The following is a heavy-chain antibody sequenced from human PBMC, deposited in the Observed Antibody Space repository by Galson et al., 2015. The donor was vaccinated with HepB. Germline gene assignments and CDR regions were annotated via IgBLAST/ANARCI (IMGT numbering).Heavy chain of an antibody. Sequence: SLRLSCAASGFTFSNAWMSWVRQAPGKGLEWVGRIKSKTDGGTTDYAAPVKGRFTISRGDSKNTLYLQMNSLKTEDTAVYYCTTDSLYDSNVFDYWGQGTLVTVSS. V-gene: IGHV3-15*01. D-gene: IGHD3-22*01. CDR2: IKSKTDGGTT. CDR3: TTDSLYDSNVFDY. J-gene: IGHJ4*02. CDR1: GFTFSNAW.